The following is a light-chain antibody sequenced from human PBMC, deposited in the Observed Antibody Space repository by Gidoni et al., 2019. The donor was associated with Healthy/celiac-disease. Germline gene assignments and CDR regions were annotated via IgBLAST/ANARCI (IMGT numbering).Light chain of an antibody. CDR2: DVS. CDR3: SSYTSSSTWV. J-gene: IGLJ3*02. V-gene: IGLV2-14*01. CDR1: SSDVGGYNY. Sequence: QSALTQPASVSGSPGQSITLACNGTSSDVGGYNYVSWYQQQSGKAPKLMIYDVSNRPSWVSNRFSGSQSGNTASRTISGLQAEDEADYYCSSYTSSSTWVFGGGTKLTVL.